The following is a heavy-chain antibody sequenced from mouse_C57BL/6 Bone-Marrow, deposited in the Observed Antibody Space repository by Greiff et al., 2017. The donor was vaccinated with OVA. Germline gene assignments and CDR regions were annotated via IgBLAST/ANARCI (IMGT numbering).Heavy chain of an antibody. D-gene: IGHD1-1*01. Sequence: DVQLQESGTVLARPGASVKMSCKTSGYTFTSYWMHWVKQRPGQGLEWIGAIYPGNSDTSYNQKFKGKAKLTAVTSASTAYMELSSLTNEDSAVYYCTPITTVVATRYAMDYWGQGTSVTVSS. J-gene: IGHJ4*01. CDR1: GYTFTSYW. CDR2: IYPGNSDT. CDR3: TPITTVVATRYAMDY. V-gene: IGHV1-5*01.